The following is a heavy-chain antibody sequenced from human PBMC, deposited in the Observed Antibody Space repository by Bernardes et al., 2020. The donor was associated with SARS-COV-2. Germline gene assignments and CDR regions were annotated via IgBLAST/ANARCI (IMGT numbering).Heavy chain of an antibody. D-gene: IGHD3-9*01. CDR2: RYRDGST. CDR1: GDSIRTSDYY. J-gene: IGHJ6*02. V-gene: IGHV4-39*01. Sequence: SETLSLTCSVSGDSIRTSDYYWGWIRRPPGKGLEWIGSRYRDGSTYYDPSLKSRVTISADTSKNQFSLKLTSVTSTDTAVYFCARHAYSYDITGGMDVWGQGTTVTVSS. CDR3: ARHAYSYDITGGMDV.